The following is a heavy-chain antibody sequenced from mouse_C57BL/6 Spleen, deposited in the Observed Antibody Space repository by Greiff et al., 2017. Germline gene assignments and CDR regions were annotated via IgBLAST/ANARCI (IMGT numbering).Heavy chain of an antibody. CDR1: GFTFSDYY. J-gene: IGHJ3*01. D-gene: IGHD2-4*01. Sequence: EVKVVESGGGLVQPGGSLKLSCAASGFTFSDYYMYWVRQTPEKRLEWVAYISNGGGSTYYPDTVKGRFTISRDNAKNTLYLQMSRLKSEDTAMYYCARHGDYDDGAWFAYWGQGTLVTVSA. CDR3: ARHGDYDDGAWFAY. V-gene: IGHV5-12*01. CDR2: ISNGGGST.